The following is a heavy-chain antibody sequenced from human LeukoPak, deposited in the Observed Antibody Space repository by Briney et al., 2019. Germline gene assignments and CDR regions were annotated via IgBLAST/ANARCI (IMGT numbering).Heavy chain of an antibody. CDR2: ISGSGGST. J-gene: IGHJ4*02. D-gene: IGHD3-22*01. CDR1: GFTFSSYA. CDR3: AKDVPYYYDSSGIY. V-gene: IGHV3-23*01. Sequence: GGSLRLSCAASGFTFSSYAMSWVRQAPGKGLEWVSAISGSGGSTYYADSVKGRSTISRDNSKNTLYLQMNSLRAEDTAVYYCAKDVPYYYDSSGIYWGQGTLVTVSS.